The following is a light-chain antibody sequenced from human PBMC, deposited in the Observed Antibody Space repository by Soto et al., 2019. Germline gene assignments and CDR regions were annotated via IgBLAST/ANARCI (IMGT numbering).Light chain of an antibody. CDR2: GAS. CDR3: QQYGSSFT. Sequence: IVLTQSPGTLSLSPGERATLSCRASQSVSSNFLAWYQQKPGQAPRLLIYGASSRATGIPDRFSGSGSGTDFTLTISRLEPEDFAVYYCQQYGSSFTFGPGTKVDIK. CDR1: QSVSSNF. J-gene: IGKJ3*01. V-gene: IGKV3-20*01.